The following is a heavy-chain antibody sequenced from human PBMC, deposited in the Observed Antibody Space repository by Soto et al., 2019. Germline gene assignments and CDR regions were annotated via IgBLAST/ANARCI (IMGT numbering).Heavy chain of an antibody. CDR3: AKLSCTSSTCYFPGWFDP. J-gene: IGHJ5*02. D-gene: IGHD2-2*01. V-gene: IGHV4-31*03. CDR1: GDSISGGSSF. Sequence: LSLTCTVSGDSISGGSSFWSWIRQPPGKGLEWIANVYYSGSSYYNPSLKSRLTISVDTTKNQFSLQLKSMTAADTAVYYCAKLSCTSSTCYFPGWFDPWGQGTLVTVSS. CDR2: VYYSGSS.